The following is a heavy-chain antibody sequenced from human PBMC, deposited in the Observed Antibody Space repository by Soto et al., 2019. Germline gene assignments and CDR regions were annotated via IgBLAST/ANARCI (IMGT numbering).Heavy chain of an antibody. J-gene: IGHJ4*01. D-gene: IGHD4-4*01. CDR3: ARYDYNGYYFDY. Sequence: GASVKVSCKASGYTFSTYYMHWVRQAPGQGYERMGIINTSGDSTTYAQKIQGRVTMTRDTSTTTVYMELSSLKSEDTAVYYCARYDYNGYYFDYWG. CDR1: GYTFSTYY. CDR2: INTSGDST. V-gene: IGHV1-46*01.